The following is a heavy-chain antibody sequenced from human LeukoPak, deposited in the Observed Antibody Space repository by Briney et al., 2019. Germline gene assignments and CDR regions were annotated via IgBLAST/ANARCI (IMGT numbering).Heavy chain of an antibody. CDR3: AREGPAYCTLDY. V-gene: IGHV4-61*02. CDR1: GGSIISGSYY. CDR2: IYTSGST. J-gene: IGHJ4*02. D-gene: IGHD2-8*01. Sequence: SSETLSLTCTVSGGSIISGSYYWSWIRQPAGKGLEWIGRIYTSGSTNYNPSLKSRVTISVDTSKNQFSLKLSSVTAADTAVYYCAREGPAYCTLDYWGQGTLVTVSS.